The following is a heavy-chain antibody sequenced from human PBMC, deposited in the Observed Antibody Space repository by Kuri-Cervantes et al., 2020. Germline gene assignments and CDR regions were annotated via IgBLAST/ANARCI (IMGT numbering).Heavy chain of an antibody. CDR2: INPNSGGT. V-gene: IGHV1-2*02. J-gene: IGHJ6*02. CDR1: GYTFTGYY. Sequence: ASVKVSCKASGYTFTGYYMHWVRQAPGQGLEWMGWINPNSGGTNYAQKFQGRVTMTRDTSISTAYMELSRLRSDDTAVYYCARDLEYSSSSPFYGMDFWGQGTTVTVSS. D-gene: IGHD6-6*01. CDR3: ARDLEYSSSSPFYGMDF.